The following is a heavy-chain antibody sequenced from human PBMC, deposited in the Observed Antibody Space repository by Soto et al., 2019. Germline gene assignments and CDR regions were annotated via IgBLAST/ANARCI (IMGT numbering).Heavy chain of an antibody. CDR2: ISGSGGST. D-gene: IGHD2-15*01. CDR1: GFTFSSYA. V-gene: IGHV3-23*01. J-gene: IGHJ3*02. CDR3: AKDIVVVVAAGDAFDI. Sequence: PWGSLRLSCAASGFTFSSYAMTWVRQAPGRGLEWVSGISGSGGSTYYADFVKGRFTISRDKSKNTLYLQMNSLRAEDTAVYYCAKDIVVVVAAGDAFDIWGQGTMVTVSS.